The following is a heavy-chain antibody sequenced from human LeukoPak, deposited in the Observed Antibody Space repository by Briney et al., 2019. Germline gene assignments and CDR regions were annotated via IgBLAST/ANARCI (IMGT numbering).Heavy chain of an antibody. CDR3: ARVTTVTTDYYYYYMDV. CDR2: FNPSGGST. D-gene: IGHD4-17*01. Sequence: ASVKVSCKASGYTFTSYYMHWVRQAPGQGLEWMGIFNPSGGSTSYAQKFQGRVTMTRDTSTSTVYMELSSLRSEDTAVYYCARVTTVTTDYYYYYMDVWGKGTTVTVSS. CDR1: GYTFTSYY. J-gene: IGHJ6*03. V-gene: IGHV1-46*01.